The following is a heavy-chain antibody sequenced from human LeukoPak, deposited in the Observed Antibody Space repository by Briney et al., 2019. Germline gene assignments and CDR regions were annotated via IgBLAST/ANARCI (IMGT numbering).Heavy chain of an antibody. D-gene: IGHD4-17*01. V-gene: IGHV3-21*04. J-gene: IGHJ4*02. Sequence: GGSLRLSCAASGFTFSRYSMTWVRLAPGKGLEWVSSISSSGSPYYADSVRGRFNISRDNAKNSLNLQMNSLRAEDTAVYYCARDPGTVTTGYWGQGTLVTVSS. CDR1: GFTFSRYS. CDR2: ISSSGSP. CDR3: ARDPGTVTTGY.